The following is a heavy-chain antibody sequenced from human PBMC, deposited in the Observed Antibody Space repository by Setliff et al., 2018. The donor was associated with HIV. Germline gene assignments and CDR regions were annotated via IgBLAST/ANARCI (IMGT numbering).Heavy chain of an antibody. V-gene: IGHV4-34*01. J-gene: IGHJ1*01. Sequence: PSETLSLTCAVYGGSLSGFYWNWIRRSPGKGLEWIGEINHRGGVNYNPSFNSRLTMSVDTSKNQFSLKLTSVTAADTAVYYCASFFWECSDNLCHRSFQFWDQGALVTVSS. CDR2: INHRGGV. CDR3: ASFFWECSDNLCHRSFQF. D-gene: IGHD3-10*01. CDR1: GGSLSGFY.